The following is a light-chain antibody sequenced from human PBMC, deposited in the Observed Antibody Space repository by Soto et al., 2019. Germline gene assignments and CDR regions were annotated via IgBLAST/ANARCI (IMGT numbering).Light chain of an antibody. CDR2: DVS. Sequence: DIQMTQSPSSLSASVGDRVTITCQASQDISNYLNWYQQKPGKAPKILIYDVSVLEAGVPSRFIGGRSGTHFTLTISSLQAEDAATYYCQQFDNLPLTFAGGTKAEIK. CDR3: QQFDNLPLT. J-gene: IGKJ4*01. CDR1: QDISNY. V-gene: IGKV1-33*01.